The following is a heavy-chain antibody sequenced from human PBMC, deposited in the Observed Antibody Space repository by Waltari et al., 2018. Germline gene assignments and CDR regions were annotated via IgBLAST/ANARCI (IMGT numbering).Heavy chain of an antibody. CDR1: GGSFNRRT. CDR2: IIPVLGRA. Sequence: QVHLVPSGAEVQKPGSSVKVSCKASGGSFNRRTVSWVRQAPGQGLEWMGRIIPVLGRAENSQKFQGRVTITAGRSTGTSYMELRSLRSEDTAVYYCATDKIDTPMTRYLDSWGQGSLVTVSS. J-gene: IGHJ4*02. CDR3: ATDKIDTPMTRYLDS. V-gene: IGHV1-69*02.